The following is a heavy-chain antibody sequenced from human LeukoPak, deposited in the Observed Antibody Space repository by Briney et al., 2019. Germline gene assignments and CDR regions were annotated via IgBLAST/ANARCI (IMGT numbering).Heavy chain of an antibody. V-gene: IGHV3-48*01. Sequence: GGSLRLSCAVSGLTFSGYNMNWVRQAPGKGLEWVSYISNSGSMIYYADSVKGRFTLSRDNAKNSLYLQMNSLRAEDTAVYYCARRRYNWNAIDYWGQGTLVTVSS. J-gene: IGHJ4*02. CDR1: GLTFSGYN. CDR2: ISNSGSMI. CDR3: ARRRYNWNAIDY. D-gene: IGHD1-20*01.